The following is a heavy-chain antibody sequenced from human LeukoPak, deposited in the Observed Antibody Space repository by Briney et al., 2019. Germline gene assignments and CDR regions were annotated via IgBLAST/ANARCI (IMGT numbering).Heavy chain of an antibody. CDR2: ISYDGSNK. CDR3: AKDSRSVYPFHGFDS. J-gene: IGHJ5*01. CDR1: GFTFSSYG. D-gene: IGHD3-3*01. V-gene: IGHV3-30*18. Sequence: GGSLRLSCAASGFTFSSYGMHWVRQAPGKGLEWVAVISYDGSNKYYADSVKGRFTISRDNSKNTLYLQMNSLRAEDTAVYYCAKDSRSVYPFHGFDSWGQGTLVTVSS.